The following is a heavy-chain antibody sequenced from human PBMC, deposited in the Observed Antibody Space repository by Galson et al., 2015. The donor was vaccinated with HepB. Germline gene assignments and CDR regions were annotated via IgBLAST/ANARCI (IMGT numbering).Heavy chain of an antibody. CDR1: GSTFTGYY. V-gene: IGHV1-2*02. D-gene: IGHD2-2*01. J-gene: IGHJ6*02. CDR3: ARAPYCSSTSCYYYYYGMDV. CDR2: INPNSGGT. Sequence: SVKVSCKASGSTFTGYYMHWVRQAPGQGLEWMGWINPNSGGTNYAQKFQGRVTMTRDTSISTAYMELSRLRSDDTAVYYCARAPYCSSTSCYYYYYGMDVWGQGTTVTVSS.